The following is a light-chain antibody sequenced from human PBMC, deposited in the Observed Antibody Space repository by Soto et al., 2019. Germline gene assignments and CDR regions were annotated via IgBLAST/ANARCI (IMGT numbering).Light chain of an antibody. J-gene: IGLJ2*01. CDR2: KDS. CDR1: VLPKQF. CDR3: QSADSSDSFRVV. V-gene: IGLV3-25*03. Sequence: SYELTQPPSVSVSPGQTVRITCSGNVLPKQFVYWYQQKSGQAPVLAIYKDSDRPSGIPERFSGSTTGTTVTLTISAVQAEDEADYYCQSADSSDSFRVVFGGGTKLTVL.